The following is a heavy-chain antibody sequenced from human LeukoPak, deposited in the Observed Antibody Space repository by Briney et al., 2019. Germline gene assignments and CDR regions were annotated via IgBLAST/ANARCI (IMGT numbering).Heavy chain of an antibody. CDR3: ARHGLRGSGYDWGDYFDY. Sequence: GGSLRLSCAASGFTFSSYSMNCVRQAPGKGLEWVSYISSSSSTIYYADSVKGRFTISRDNAKNSLYLQMNSLRAEDTAVYYCARHGLRGSGYDWGDYFDYWGQGTLVTVSS. V-gene: IGHV3-48*01. CDR1: GFTFSSYS. CDR2: ISSSSSTI. D-gene: IGHD5-12*01. J-gene: IGHJ4*02.